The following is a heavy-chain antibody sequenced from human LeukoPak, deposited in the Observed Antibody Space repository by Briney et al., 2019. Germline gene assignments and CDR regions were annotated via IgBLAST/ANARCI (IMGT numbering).Heavy chain of an antibody. CDR1: GGSISSSSYY. CDR3: ARTFYSSGWSFDI. CDR2: IYYSGST. Sequence: SETLSLTCTVSGGSISSSSYYWGWIRQPPGKGLVWIGNIYYSGSTYYNPSLKSRVTISVDTSKNQFSLNLSSVTAADTAVYYCARTFYSSGWSFDIWGQGTMVTVSS. J-gene: IGHJ3*02. V-gene: IGHV4-39*07. D-gene: IGHD6-19*01.